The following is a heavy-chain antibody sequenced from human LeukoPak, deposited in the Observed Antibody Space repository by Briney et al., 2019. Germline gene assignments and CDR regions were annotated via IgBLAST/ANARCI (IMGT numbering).Heavy chain of an antibody. CDR2: ISAYNGNT. J-gene: IGHJ5*02. CDR1: GYTFTSYG. CDR3: ARESVEVDYDYVWGSYCLGVYWFDP. V-gene: IGHV1-18*01. D-gene: IGHD3-16*02. Sequence: GASVKVSCKASGYTFTSYGISWVRQAPGQGLEWMGWISAYNGNTNYAQKLQGRVTMTTDTSTSTAYMELRSLRSDDTAVYYCARESVEVDYDYVWGSYCLGVYWFDPWGQGTLVTVSS.